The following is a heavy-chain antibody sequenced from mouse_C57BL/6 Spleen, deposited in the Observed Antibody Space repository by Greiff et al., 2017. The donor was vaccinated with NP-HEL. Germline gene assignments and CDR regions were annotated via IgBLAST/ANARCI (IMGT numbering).Heavy chain of an antibody. CDR2: IYPGDGDT. CDR3: ARFDGYYVFAY. J-gene: IGHJ3*01. Sequence: VKLVESGAELVKPGASVKISCKASGYAFSSYWMNWVKQRPGKGLEWIGQIYPGDGDTNYNGKFKGKATLTADKSSSTAYMQLSSLTSEDSAVYFCARFDGYYVFAYWGQGTLVTVSA. D-gene: IGHD2-3*01. V-gene: IGHV1-80*01. CDR1: GYAFSSYW.